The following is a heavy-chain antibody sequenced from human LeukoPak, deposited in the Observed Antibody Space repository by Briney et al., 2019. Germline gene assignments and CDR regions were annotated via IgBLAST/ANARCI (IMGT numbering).Heavy chain of an antibody. CDR2: ISGSGGST. J-gene: IGHJ4*02. CDR1: GLIFTNYA. Sequence: GGSLRLSCTASGLIFTNYAMTWVRQAPGKGLEWVSAISGSGGSTYYADSVKGRFTISRDNSKNTLYLQMNSLRAGDTAVYYCAKGGLLWFGEFSYYFDYWGQGTLVTVSS. CDR3: AKGGLLWFGEFSYYFDY. V-gene: IGHV3-23*01. D-gene: IGHD3-10*01.